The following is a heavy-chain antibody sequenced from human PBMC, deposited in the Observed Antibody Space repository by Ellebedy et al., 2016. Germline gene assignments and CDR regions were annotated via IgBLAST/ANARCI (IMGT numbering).Heavy chain of an antibody. V-gene: IGHV4-34*01. CDR1: GGSFSGSS. D-gene: IGHD3-22*01. Sequence: GSLRLXXAVYGGSFSGSSWSWIRQPPGKGLEWIGEINHSGSTNYNPSLKSRVTISVDTSKNQFSLKLSSVTAADTAVYYCARYYDSSGYYGAADAFDIWGQGTMVTVSS. CDR3: ARYYDSSGYYGAADAFDI. J-gene: IGHJ3*02. CDR2: INHSGST.